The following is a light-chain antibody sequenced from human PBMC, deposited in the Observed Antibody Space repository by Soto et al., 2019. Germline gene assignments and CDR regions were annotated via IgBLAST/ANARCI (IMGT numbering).Light chain of an antibody. Sequence: EIVMTQSPATLSVSPGERATLSCRASQNVTSNLAWYQQKPGQAPRLLVYGASTTATGIPARVSGSGSGTEFTLTISSLPSEDFAVYYCQQYNIWPRTFGQGTKVEIK. J-gene: IGKJ1*01. CDR1: QNVTSN. CDR2: GAS. CDR3: QQYNIWPRT. V-gene: IGKV3-15*01.